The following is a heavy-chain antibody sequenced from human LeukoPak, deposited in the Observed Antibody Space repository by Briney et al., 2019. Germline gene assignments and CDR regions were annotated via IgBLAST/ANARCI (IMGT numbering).Heavy chain of an antibody. V-gene: IGHV4-4*02. J-gene: IGHJ3*01. CDR1: GGSISSSNW. D-gene: IGHD4-11*01. CDR3: AREQYLAYDVFGF. CDR2: IYHSGST. Sequence: SETLSLTCAVSGGSISSSNWWSWVRQPPGKGLEWIGEIYHSGSTNYNPSLKSRVTISVDTSKNQFSLRLSSMTAADTAVYYCAREQYLAYDVFGFWGQGTMVTVSS.